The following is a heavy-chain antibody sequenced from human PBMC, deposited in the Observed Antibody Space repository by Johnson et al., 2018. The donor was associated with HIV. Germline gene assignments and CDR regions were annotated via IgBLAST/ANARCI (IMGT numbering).Heavy chain of an antibody. CDR3: AVVQWLPDDVFNI. V-gene: IGHV3-74*01. J-gene: IGHJ3*02. CDR1: GFTFSTNW. Sequence: VQLVESGGDLVQPGGSLRLSCVGSGFTFSTNWMHWVRQAPGKGLVWVSRMNSDGSSTSYAASVKGRFTISRDNAKNTLYLQMDSLGAEDSAVYYCAVVQWLPDDVFNIWGQGTMVTVSS. D-gene: IGHD3-22*01. CDR2: MNSDGSST.